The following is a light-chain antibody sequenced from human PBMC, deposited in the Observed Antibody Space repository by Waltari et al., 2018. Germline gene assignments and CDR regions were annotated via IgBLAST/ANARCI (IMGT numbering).Light chain of an antibody. CDR2: GAS. Sequence: EIVLTQSPVILSVSPGERTTLSCRASQSITSNLAWYQQKPGQSHRLLIYGASIRAAGIPARFSGSGSGTEFTLTISSLQSEDFAVYYCQQYNNWLPLTFGGGTKVEIK. CDR1: QSITSN. V-gene: IGKV3-15*01. CDR3: QQYNNWLPLT. J-gene: IGKJ4*01.